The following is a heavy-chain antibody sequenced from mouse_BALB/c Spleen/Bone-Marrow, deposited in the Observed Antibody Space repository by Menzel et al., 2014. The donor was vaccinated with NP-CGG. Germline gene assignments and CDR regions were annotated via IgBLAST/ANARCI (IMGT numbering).Heavy chain of an antibody. D-gene: IGHD3-3*01. Sequence: EVKVVESGGGLVQPGGSLKLSCAASGFTFSSYTMSWVRQTPEKRLEWVAYISNGGGSTYYPDTVKGRFTISRDNAKNTLYLQMSSLKSEDTAMYYCARRAGACWGQGTLVTVSA. CDR2: ISNGGGST. J-gene: IGHJ3*01. CDR1: GFTFSSYT. V-gene: IGHV5-12-2*01. CDR3: ARRAGAC.